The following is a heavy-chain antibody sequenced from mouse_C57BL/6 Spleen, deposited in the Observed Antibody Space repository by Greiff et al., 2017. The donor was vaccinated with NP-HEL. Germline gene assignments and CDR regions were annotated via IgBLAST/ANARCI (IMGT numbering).Heavy chain of an antibody. Sequence: EVKLVESEGGLVQPGSSMKLSCTASGFTFSDYYMAWVRQVPEKGLEWVANINYDGSSTYYLDSLKSRFSISRDNAKNILYLQMSSLKSEDTATYYCASEYYGSSLSYWYFDVWGTGTTVTVSS. D-gene: IGHD1-1*01. V-gene: IGHV5-16*01. CDR2: INYDGSST. J-gene: IGHJ1*03. CDR3: ASEYYGSSLSYWYFDV. CDR1: GFTFSDYY.